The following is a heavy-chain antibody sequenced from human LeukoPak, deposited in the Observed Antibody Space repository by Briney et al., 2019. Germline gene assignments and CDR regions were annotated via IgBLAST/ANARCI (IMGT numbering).Heavy chain of an antibody. CDR2: ISSSSSYI. CDR1: GFTFSSYS. D-gene: IGHD1-26*01. V-gene: IGHV3-21*01. J-gene: IGHJ4*02. Sequence: GGSLRLSCAASGFTFSSYSMNWVRQAPGKGLEWVSSISSSSSYIYYADSVKGRFTISRDNAKNSLHLQMNSLRAEDTAVYYCARLVGATGIVDYWGQGTLVTVSS. CDR3: ARLVGATGIVDY.